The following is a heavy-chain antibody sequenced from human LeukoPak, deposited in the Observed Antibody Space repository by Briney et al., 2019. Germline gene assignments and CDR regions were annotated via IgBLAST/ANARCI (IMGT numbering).Heavy chain of an antibody. CDR1: GGSISSGGYY. CDR3: ARDSDAGLRDAFDI. V-gene: IGHV4-31*03. D-gene: IGHD4-17*01. CDR2: IYYSGST. Sequence: SQTLSLTCTVSGGSISSGGYYWIWIRQHPGKGLEWIGYIYYSGSTYYNPSLKSRVTISVDTSKNQFSLKLSSVTAADTAVYYCARDSDAGLRDAFDIWGQGTMVTVSS. J-gene: IGHJ3*02.